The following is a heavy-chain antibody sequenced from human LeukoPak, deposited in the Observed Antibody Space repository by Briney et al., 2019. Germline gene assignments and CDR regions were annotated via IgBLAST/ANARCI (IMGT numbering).Heavy chain of an antibody. D-gene: IGHD3-22*01. CDR2: ISYDGSNK. CDR1: GFTFSRNG. Sequence: PGGSLRLSCVASGFTFSRNGMHWVRQAPGKGLEWVAVISYDGSNKDYADYVKGRFTISRDNSKNTLYLQMNSLRAEDTAVYYCVKDLYYYDACGFPPYGMDVWGQGSTVTVSS. J-gene: IGHJ6*02. CDR3: VKDLYYYDACGFPPYGMDV. V-gene: IGHV3-30*18.